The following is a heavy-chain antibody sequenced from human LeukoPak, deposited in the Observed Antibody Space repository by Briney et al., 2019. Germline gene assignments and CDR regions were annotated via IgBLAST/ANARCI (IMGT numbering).Heavy chain of an antibody. V-gene: IGHV4-61*02. J-gene: IGHJ5*02. CDR3: AKGAGGFSYYNWFDP. CDR2: IYTSGST. D-gene: IGHD5-18*01. CDR1: GGSISSGSYY. Sequence: PSETLSLTCTVSGGSISSGSYYWSWIRQPAGKELQWIGRIYTSGSTNYNPSLKSRVTISVDTSKNQFSLKLSSVTAADTAVYYCAKGAGGFSYYNWFDPWGQGTLVTVSS.